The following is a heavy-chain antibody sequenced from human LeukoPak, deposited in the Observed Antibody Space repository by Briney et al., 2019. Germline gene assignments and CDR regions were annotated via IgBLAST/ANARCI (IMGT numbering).Heavy chain of an antibody. CDR2: IRSKAYGGTT. CDR1: GFTFSSYS. J-gene: IGHJ4*02. D-gene: IGHD6-13*01. V-gene: IGHV3-49*04. CDR3: TRRQYSSSWPIDY. Sequence: GGSLRLSCAASGFTFSSYSMNWVRQAPGKGLEWVGFIRSKAYGGTTEYAASVKGRFTISRDDSKSIAYLQMNSLKTEDTAVYYCTRRQYSSSWPIDYWGQGTLVTVSS.